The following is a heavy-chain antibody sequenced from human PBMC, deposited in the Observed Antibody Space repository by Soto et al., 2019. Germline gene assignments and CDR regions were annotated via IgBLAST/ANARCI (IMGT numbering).Heavy chain of an antibody. CDR1: GFTFSSYG. Sequence: PGGSLRLSCAASGFTFSSYGMHWVRQAPGKGLEWVAVIWYDGSNKYYADSVKGRFTISRDNSKNTLYLQMNSLRAEDTAVYYCARDRRYGDSDAFDIWGQGTMVTVSS. CDR3: ARDRRYGDSDAFDI. J-gene: IGHJ3*02. CDR2: IWYDGSNK. D-gene: IGHD4-17*01. V-gene: IGHV3-33*01.